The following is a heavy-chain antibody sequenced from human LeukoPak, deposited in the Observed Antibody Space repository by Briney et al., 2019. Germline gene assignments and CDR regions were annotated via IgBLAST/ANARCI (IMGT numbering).Heavy chain of an antibody. CDR1: GFTFSSYP. D-gene: IGHD3/OR15-3a*01. J-gene: IGHJ3*02. Sequence: GGSLRLSCAASGFTFSSYPLHWVRQAPGKGMEWVSFISYDGNRKDYADSVKGRFTISRDNSKNTLYLQMNSLRPEDTAVYYCVLILHSDAFDIWGQGTMVTVSS. CDR2: ISYDGNRK. CDR3: VLILHSDAFDI. V-gene: IGHV3-30-3*01.